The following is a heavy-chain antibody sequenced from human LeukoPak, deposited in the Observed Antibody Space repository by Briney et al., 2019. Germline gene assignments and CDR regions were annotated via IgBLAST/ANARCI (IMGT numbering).Heavy chain of an antibody. Sequence: SETLSLTCTVSGGSISSSSYHWGWIRQPPGKGLEWIGSIYYSGSTYYNPSLKSRVTISVDTSKNQFSLKLSSVTAADTAVYYCARQLGCCSSTSCYADKVDYWGQGTLVTVSS. CDR2: IYYSGST. J-gene: IGHJ4*02. CDR1: GGSISSSSYH. D-gene: IGHD2-2*01. CDR3: ARQLGCCSSTSCYADKVDY. V-gene: IGHV4-39*01.